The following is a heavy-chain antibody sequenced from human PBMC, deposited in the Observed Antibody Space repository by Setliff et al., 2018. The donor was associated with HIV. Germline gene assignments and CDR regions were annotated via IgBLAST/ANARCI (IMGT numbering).Heavy chain of an antibody. D-gene: IGHD3-10*01. V-gene: IGHV3-48*03. CDR3: ARILDMSSRTRTLYHAMDV. Sequence: LRLSCAASGFTFSNYWMGWVRQAPGKGLEWVSFISVSGFTIHYADSVQGRFTISRDNARNSLSLQLNSLRADDTAVYYCARILDMSSRTRTLYHAMDVWGRGTTVTVSS. J-gene: IGHJ6*02. CDR1: GFTFSNYW. CDR2: ISVSGFTI.